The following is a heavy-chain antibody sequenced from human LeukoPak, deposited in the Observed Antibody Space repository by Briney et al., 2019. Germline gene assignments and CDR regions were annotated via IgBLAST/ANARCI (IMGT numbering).Heavy chain of an antibody. Sequence: SDTLSLTCAVYGGSFSGYYWSWIRQPPGKGLEWIGEINHSGSTNYNPSLKSRVTISVDTSKNQFSLKLSSVTAADTAVYYCARVGSSWCFDYWGQGTLVTVSS. CDR2: INHSGST. CDR3: ARVGSSWCFDY. D-gene: IGHD6-13*01. V-gene: IGHV4-34*01. J-gene: IGHJ4*02. CDR1: GGSFSGYY.